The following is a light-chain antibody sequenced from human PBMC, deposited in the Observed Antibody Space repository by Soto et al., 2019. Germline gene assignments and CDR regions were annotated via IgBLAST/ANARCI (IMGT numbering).Light chain of an antibody. Sequence: DIQMTQSPSALSASLGDRVTITCRASHSIGTWLAWYQQRPGKAPKLLIYDASSLGSGVPSRFSGGGSGTEFTLTISSLQPDDFGTYYCHQYKSYTPYTMGQGTTVEIK. CDR1: HSIGTW. V-gene: IGKV1-5*01. J-gene: IGKJ2*01. CDR2: DAS. CDR3: HQYKSYTPYT.